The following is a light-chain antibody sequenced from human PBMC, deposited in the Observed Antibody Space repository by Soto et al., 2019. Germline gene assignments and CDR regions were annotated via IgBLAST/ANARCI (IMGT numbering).Light chain of an antibody. V-gene: IGKV3-20*01. J-gene: IGKJ1*01. CDR2: GAS. Sequence: EIVLTQSPGTLSLSPGERATLSCRASQTISSTFIAWYQHKPGQAPRVLIYGASRRATGIPDRFSGSGSGTDFTLTISRLEPEDFAVYYCQQYESSWTFGQGTKVEMK. CDR3: QQYESSWT. CDR1: QTISSTF.